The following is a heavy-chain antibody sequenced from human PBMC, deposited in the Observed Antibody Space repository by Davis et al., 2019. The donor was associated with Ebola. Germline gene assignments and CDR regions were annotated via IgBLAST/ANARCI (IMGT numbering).Heavy chain of an antibody. Sequence: ASVKVSCKASGYTFTYYGIHWIRQAPGQRLEWMGWINAGNGNTKYSENFQGRVTLTRDTSASTAYMELSSLTSEDTAVYYCARGRRIAVAGTDYWGQGTLVTVSS. CDR3: ARGRRIAVAGTDY. D-gene: IGHD6-19*01. V-gene: IGHV1-3*01. CDR2: INAGNGNT. CDR1: GYTFTYYG. J-gene: IGHJ4*02.